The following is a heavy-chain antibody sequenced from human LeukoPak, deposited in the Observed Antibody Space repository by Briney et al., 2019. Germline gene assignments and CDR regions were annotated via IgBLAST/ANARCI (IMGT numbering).Heavy chain of an antibody. Sequence: ASVKVSCKASGYTFTSYGISWVRQAPGQGLEWMGWISAYNGNTNYAQKLQGRVTMTTDTSTSTAYMELRSLRSDDTAVYYCARDGPDILTGYYLNWFDPWGQGTLVTVSS. V-gene: IGHV1-18*01. CDR1: GYTFTSYG. CDR3: ARDGPDILTGYYLNWFDP. J-gene: IGHJ5*02. CDR2: ISAYNGNT. D-gene: IGHD3-9*01.